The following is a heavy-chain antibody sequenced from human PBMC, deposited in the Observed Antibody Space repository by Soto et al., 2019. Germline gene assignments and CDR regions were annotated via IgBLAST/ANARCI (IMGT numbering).Heavy chain of an antibody. D-gene: IGHD5-18*01. CDR2: INAGNGNT. V-gene: IGHV1-3*01. CDR1: GYTFTSYA. Sequence: ASVKVSCKASGYTFTSYAIHWVRQAPGQRLEWMGWINAGNGNTKYSQKFQGRVTITRDTSASTAYMELRSLRSDDTAVYYCARDVGYGLIDYSGQGTLVTVSS. CDR3: ARDVGYGLIDY. J-gene: IGHJ4*02.